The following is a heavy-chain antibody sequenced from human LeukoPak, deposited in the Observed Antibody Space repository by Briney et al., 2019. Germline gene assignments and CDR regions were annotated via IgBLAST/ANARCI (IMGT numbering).Heavy chain of an antibody. J-gene: IGHJ4*02. Sequence: SETLSLTCTVSGGSISNSSFYWGWIRQPPGKGLECIASISYPGSTFYNPSLRSRVTISVDTSKNQFSLRLSSVTAADTAVYYCARVPLGGIAVAGHVYWGQGTLVTVSS. CDR1: GGSISNSSFY. D-gene: IGHD6-19*01. V-gene: IGHV4-39*01. CDR3: ARVPLGGIAVAGHVY. CDR2: ISYPGST.